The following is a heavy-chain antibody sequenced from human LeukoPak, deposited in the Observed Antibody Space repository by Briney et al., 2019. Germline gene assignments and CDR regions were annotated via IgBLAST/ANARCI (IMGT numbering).Heavy chain of an antibody. J-gene: IGHJ4*02. D-gene: IGHD2-15*01. CDR3: AKHARSPTPVLSGGSPVAFDY. CDR2: ISGSGGST. V-gene: IGHV3-23*01. CDR1: GFTFSNAW. Sequence: PGGSLRLSCAASGFTFSNAWMSWVRQAPGKGLEWVSAISGSGGSTYYADSVKGRFTISRDNSKNTLYLQMNSLRAEDTAVYYCAKHARSPTPVLSGGSPVAFDYWGQGTLVTVSS.